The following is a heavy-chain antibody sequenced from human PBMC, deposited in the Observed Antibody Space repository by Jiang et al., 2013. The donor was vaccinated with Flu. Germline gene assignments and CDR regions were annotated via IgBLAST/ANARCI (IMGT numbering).Heavy chain of an antibody. CDR2: INHSGST. J-gene: IGHJ3*02. V-gene: IGHV4-34*01. Sequence: LLKPSETLSLTCAVYGGSFSGYYWSWIRQPPGKGLEWIGEINHSGSTNYNPSLKSRVTISVDTSKNQFSLKLSSVTAADTAVYYCARGDDSSVNNDAFDIWGQGTMVTVSS. D-gene: IGHD3-22*01. CDR1: GGSFSGYY. CDR3: ARGDDSSVNNDAFDI.